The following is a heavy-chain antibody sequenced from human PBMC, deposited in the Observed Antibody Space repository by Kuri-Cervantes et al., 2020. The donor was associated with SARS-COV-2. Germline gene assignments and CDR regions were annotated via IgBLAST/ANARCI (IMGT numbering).Heavy chain of an antibody. CDR1: GYTFTGYY. CDR3: AGAVYCSGGSCYFLDY. V-gene: IGHV1-2*02. CDR2: INPNSGGT. D-gene: IGHD2-15*01. J-gene: IGHJ4*02. Sequence: AAVKVSCKASGYTFTGYYMHWVRQAPGQGLEWMGWINPNSGGTNYAQKFLGRVTMTRDTSISTAYMELSRLRSDDTAVYYCAGAVYCSGGSCYFLDYWGQGTLVTVSS.